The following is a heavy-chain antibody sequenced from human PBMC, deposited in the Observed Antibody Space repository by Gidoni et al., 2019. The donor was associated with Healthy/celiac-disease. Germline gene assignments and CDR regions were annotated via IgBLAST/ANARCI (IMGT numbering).Heavy chain of an antibody. CDR1: GYTFTSYG. Sequence: QVQLVQSGAEVKKPGASVKVSCTASGYTFTSYGISWVRQAPGQGLEWMGWISDYNGNTNYAQKLQGRVTMTTDTSTSTAYMELRSLRSDDTAVYYCARVAGIAVAGSYFDYWGQGTLVTVSS. V-gene: IGHV1-18*01. J-gene: IGHJ4*02. CDR2: ISDYNGNT. CDR3: ARVAGIAVAGSYFDY. D-gene: IGHD6-19*01.